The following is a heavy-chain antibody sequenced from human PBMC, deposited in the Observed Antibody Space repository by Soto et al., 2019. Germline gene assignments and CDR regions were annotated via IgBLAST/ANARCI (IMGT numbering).Heavy chain of an antibody. CDR3: AIQRGMSSSSPFDY. CDR2: ISYDGSNK. Sequence: QVQLVESGGGVVQPGRSLRLSCAASGFSYGMHWVRQAPGKGLEWVAVISYDGSNKYYSDSVKGRFTISRDISKNTLYLQMNSLRPEDTAVYYCAIQRGMSSSSPFDYWGQGPLVTVSS. CDR1: GFSYG. J-gene: IGHJ4*02. V-gene: IGHV3-30*03. D-gene: IGHD6-6*01.